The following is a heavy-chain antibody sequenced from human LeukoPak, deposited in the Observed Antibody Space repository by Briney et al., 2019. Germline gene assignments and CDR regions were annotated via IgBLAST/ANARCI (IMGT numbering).Heavy chain of an antibody. Sequence: PGRSLRLSCAASGFTFSTYAVHWVRQAPGKGLEWVTVISYDGSNKYYADSVKGRFTISRDNSKNTLYLQMNSLRAEDTAVYYCAIIYYDPSATLTGALDIWGQGTMVTVSS. V-gene: IGHV3-30-3*01. CDR3: AIIYYDPSATLTGALDI. CDR2: ISYDGSNK. D-gene: IGHD3-22*01. J-gene: IGHJ3*02. CDR1: GFTFSTYA.